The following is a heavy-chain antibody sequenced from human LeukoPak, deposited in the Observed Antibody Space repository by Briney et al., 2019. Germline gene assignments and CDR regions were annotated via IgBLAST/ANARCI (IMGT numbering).Heavy chain of an antibody. V-gene: IGHV3-74*01. J-gene: IGHJ3*02. Sequence: GGSLRLSCAASGFTFSSYWMHWVRQAPGKGLVWVSRINSDGSSTSYADSVKGRFTVSRDNAKNTLYLQMNSLRAEDTAVYYCARDGAYSSGWYSDGFDIWGQGTMVTVSS. CDR2: INSDGSST. CDR1: GFTFSSYW. CDR3: ARDGAYSSGWYSDGFDI. D-gene: IGHD6-19*01.